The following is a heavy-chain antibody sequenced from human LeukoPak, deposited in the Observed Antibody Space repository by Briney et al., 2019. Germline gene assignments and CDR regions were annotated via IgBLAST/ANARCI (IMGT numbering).Heavy chain of an antibody. D-gene: IGHD3-10*01. CDR2: IYYTGNT. J-gene: IGHJ4*02. CDR3: ARDASSGTYYEYYFDY. CDR1: GGSISSGGYS. V-gene: IGHV4-30-4*07. Sequence: PSETLSLTCAVSGGSISSGGYSWSWIRQPPGKAMEFIAYIYYTGNTYFNPSLKSRVTMSVDTSKNQFSLRLSSVTAADTAVYYCARDASSGTYYEYYFDYWGQGTLVTVSS.